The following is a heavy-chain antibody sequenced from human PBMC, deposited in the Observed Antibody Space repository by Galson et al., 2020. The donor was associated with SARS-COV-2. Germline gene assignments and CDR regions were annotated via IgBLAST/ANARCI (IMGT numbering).Heavy chain of an antibody. V-gene: IGHV3-11*01. CDR3: ARASGYSGYPRGQTDY. J-gene: IGHJ4*02. D-gene: IGHD5-12*01. Sequence: GESLKISCAASGFTFSDYYMSWIRQAPGKGLEWVSYISSSGSTIYYADSVKGRFTISRDNAKNSLYLQMNSLRAEDTAVYYCARASGYSGYPRGQTDYWGQGTLVTVSS. CDR2: ISSSGSTI. CDR1: GFTFSDYY.